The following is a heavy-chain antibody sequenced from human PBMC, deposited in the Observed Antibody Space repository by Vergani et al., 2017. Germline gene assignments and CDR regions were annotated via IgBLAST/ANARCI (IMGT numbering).Heavy chain of an antibody. CDR1: GGSFSGYY. J-gene: IGHJ5*02. CDR2: INHSGST. D-gene: IGHD3-9*01. V-gene: IGHV4-34*01. CDR3: ARASRYYDILTGYFRNWFDP. Sequence: QVQLQQWGAGLLKPSETLSLTCAVYGGSFSGYYWSWIRQPPGKGLEWIGEINHSGSTNYNPSLKSRVTISVDTSKNQFSLKLGSVTAADTAVYYCARASRYYDILTGYFRNWFDPWGQGTLVTGSS.